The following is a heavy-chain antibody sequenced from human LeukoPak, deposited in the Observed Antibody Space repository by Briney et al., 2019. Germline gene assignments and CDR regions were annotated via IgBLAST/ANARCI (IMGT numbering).Heavy chain of an antibody. J-gene: IGHJ5*02. CDR2: ISSSSTYI. CDR1: GFTFSSYE. V-gene: IGHV3-21*05. CDR3: ASTAVRGVIDWFDP. Sequence: GGSLRLSCAASGFTFSSYEMNWVRQAPGKGLEWASYISSSSTYIYYADSVKGRFTISRDNAKNSLYLQMNSLRAEDTAVYYCASTAVRGVIDWFDPWGQGTLVTVSS. D-gene: IGHD3-10*01.